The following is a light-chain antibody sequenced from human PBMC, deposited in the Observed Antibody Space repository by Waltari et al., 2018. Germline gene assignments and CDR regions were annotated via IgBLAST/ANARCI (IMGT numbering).Light chain of an antibody. V-gene: IGKV1-12*01. CDR3: QQTSTFPVT. J-gene: IGKJ4*01. Sequence: DIPMTQSPSSVSASVGDRVTITCRASQGISNWLAWYQQKPGKAPNLLVYSASNLQSGVPSRFSGSGSGTDFTLTISSLQPEDFATYYCQQTSTFPVTFGGGTEVEF. CDR1: QGISNW. CDR2: SAS.